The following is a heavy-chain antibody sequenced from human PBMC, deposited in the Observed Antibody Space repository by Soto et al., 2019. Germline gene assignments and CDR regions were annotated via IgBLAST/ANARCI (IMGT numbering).Heavy chain of an antibody. Sequence: SETLSLTCTVSGGSIRNYYWSWIRQPAGKGLEWIGRFSTSGSTNYNPSLKSRVTISVDTSKNQFSLKLSSVTAADTAVYYCARTKTARTKYYYYYGMDVWGQGTTVPVSS. CDR1: GGSIRNYY. J-gene: IGHJ6*02. CDR2: FSTSGST. CDR3: ARTKTARTKYYYYYGMDV. D-gene: IGHD6-6*01. V-gene: IGHV4-4*07.